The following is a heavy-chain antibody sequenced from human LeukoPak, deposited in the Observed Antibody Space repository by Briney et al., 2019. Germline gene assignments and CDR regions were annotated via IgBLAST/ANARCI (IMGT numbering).Heavy chain of an antibody. V-gene: IGHV1-69*04. CDR2: IIPIFGIA. D-gene: IGHD7-27*01. J-gene: IGHJ5*02. CDR3: ARGTPPSRTGDGSWFDP. Sequence: ASVKVSCKASGGTFSSYAISWVRQAPGQGLEWMGRIIPIFGIANYAQKFQGRVTITADKSTSTAYMELSSLRSEGTAVYYCARGTPPSRTGDGSWFDPWGQGTLVTVSS. CDR1: GGTFSSYA.